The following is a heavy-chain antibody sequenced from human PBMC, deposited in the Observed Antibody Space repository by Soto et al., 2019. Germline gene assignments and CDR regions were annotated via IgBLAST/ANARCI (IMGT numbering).Heavy chain of an antibody. Sequence: SETLSLTCTVSGGSISSYYWTWIRQPPGKGLEWIGYIYYSGSTNYNPSLKSRVTISAATSKTQFSLKLSSVTAADTAVYYCAGSRIGGSYYWGDAFDIWGQGTVVPVPS. V-gene: IGHV4-59*08. D-gene: IGHD1-26*01. J-gene: IGHJ3*02. CDR3: AGSRIGGSYYWGDAFDI. CDR1: GGSISSYY. CDR2: IYYSGST.